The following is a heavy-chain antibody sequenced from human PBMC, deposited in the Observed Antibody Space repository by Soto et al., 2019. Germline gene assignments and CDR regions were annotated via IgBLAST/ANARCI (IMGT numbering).Heavy chain of an antibody. CDR1: GGTLSIYG. Sequence: QVQLVQSGAEVKKPGSSVKVSCKASGGTLSIYGSSWVRQAPGQGLEWMGGTIPIFGTPHYAQKFQGRVTIPADKPTSTAYMELSSLRSEDTAVYYCASPYTSSFAFDLWGQGTVVTVSS. D-gene: IGHD6-6*01. CDR2: TIPIFGTP. CDR3: ASPYTSSFAFDL. J-gene: IGHJ3*01. V-gene: IGHV1-69*06.